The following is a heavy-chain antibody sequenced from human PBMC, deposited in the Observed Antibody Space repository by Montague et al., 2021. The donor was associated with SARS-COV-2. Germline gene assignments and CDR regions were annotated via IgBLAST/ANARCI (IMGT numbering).Heavy chain of an antibody. CDR3: ARLLYDNSDGMDV. D-gene: IGHD5/OR15-5a*01. CDR1: GGSISTCY. J-gene: IGHJ6*02. V-gene: IGHV4-59*01. CDR2: IDYSGST. Sequence: SETLSLTCTVSGGSISTCYWYWVWQFPGQGLEWIGYIDYSGSTNNNPSLQSRVIISVYRSKIQFSLKLNSVTAADPATSYCARLLYDNSDGMDVWGQGTTVTVSS.